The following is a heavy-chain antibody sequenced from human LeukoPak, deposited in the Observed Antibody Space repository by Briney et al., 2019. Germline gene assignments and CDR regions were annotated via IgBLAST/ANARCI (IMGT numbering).Heavy chain of an antibody. CDR1: GFTFDGYA. V-gene: IGHV4-59*08. CDR3: ARHRASGSYLYYFDY. CDR2: IYYSGST. D-gene: IGHD1-26*01. J-gene: IGHJ4*02. Sequence: GSLRLSCAASGFTFDGYATHWVRQAPGKGLEWIGYIYYSGSTNYNPSLKSRVTISVDTSKNQFSLKLSSVTAADTAVYFCARHRASGSYLYYFDYWGQGTLVTVSS.